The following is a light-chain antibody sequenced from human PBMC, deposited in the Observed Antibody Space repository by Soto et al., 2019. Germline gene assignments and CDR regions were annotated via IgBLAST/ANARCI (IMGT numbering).Light chain of an antibody. Sequence: VVTESPYTLSLSPGETARLSCRASQSVSSSVAWYQHKPGQSPRLVVYSGYKRSPGIPARFSGSGSGTDFTLTISSLESDDFAIYYCQQRYSWLRVFGPGTKVDIK. CDR2: SGY. V-gene: IGKV3-11*01. J-gene: IGKJ1*01. CDR1: QSVSSS. CDR3: QQRYSWLRV.